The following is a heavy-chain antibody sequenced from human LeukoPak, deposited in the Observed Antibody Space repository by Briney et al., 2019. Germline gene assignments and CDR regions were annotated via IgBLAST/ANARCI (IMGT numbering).Heavy chain of an antibody. Sequence: SETLSLTCTVSGGSISSSSYYRGWIRQPPGKGLEWIGSIYYSGSTYYNPYLKSRVTISVDTSKNQFSLKLSSVTAADTAVYYCARLLNAVYASDYWGQGTLVTVSS. CDR2: IYYSGST. CDR3: ARLLNAVYASDY. J-gene: IGHJ4*02. D-gene: IGHD2-8*01. V-gene: IGHV4-39*01. CDR1: GGSISSSSYY.